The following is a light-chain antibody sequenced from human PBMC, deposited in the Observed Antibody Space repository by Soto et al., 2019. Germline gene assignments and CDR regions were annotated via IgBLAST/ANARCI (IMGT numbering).Light chain of an antibody. CDR3: ASWDESRNGPV. V-gene: IGLV1-44*01. Sequence: QSVLTQPPSMSGAPGQRVTISCSGNSSNIGRHTVHWYQQLPGTAPKLLIYSNHQRHSGAPDRISASRSGTSGSLAISGLQPEDEAHYYCASWDESRNGPVFGGGTKLTVL. CDR2: SNH. J-gene: IGLJ3*02. CDR1: SSNIGRHT.